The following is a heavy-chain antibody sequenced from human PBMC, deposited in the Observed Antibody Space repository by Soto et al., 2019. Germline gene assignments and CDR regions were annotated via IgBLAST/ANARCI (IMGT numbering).Heavy chain of an antibody. CDR2: IYWDDDK. D-gene: IGHD1-26*01. Sequence: QITLKESGPTLVKPTQTLTLTCTFSGFSLTASGVGVGWIRQPPRKALEWLAIIYWDDDKRYSPSLERRLNITKDTSKNQVVLTMTNMDTVDTGTYYCAHRRGTYCGLDVWGQGTTVTVS. CDR3: AHRRGTYCGLDV. CDR1: GFSLTASGVG. J-gene: IGHJ6*02. V-gene: IGHV2-5*02.